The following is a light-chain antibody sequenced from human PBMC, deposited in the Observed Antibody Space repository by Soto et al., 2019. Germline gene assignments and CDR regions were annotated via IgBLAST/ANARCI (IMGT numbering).Light chain of an antibody. V-gene: IGLV1-51*01. CDR1: SSNIGNNY. J-gene: IGLJ2*01. Sequence: QSVLTQPPSVSAAPGQKVTISCSGSSSNIGNNYVSWYQQFPGTAPKLLIYDNSKRPSGIPDRFSGSRSGTSATLGITGLQTGDEADYYCGTWDSNLRVGFCGGTKVTVL. CDR2: DNS. CDR3: GTWDSNLRVG.